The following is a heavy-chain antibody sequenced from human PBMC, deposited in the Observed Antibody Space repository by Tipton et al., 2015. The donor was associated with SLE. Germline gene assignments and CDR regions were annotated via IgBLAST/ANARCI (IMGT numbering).Heavy chain of an antibody. J-gene: IGHJ3*02. CDR3: ARTGGYSDASDI. Sequence: QLVQSGAEVKKSGESLRISCKGSEYSFTSYWISWVRQMPGKGLEWMGRIDPSDSYTNYSPSFQGHVTISADKSISTAYLQWSSLKASDTAMYYRARTGGYSDASDIWGQGTMVTVSS. V-gene: IGHV5-10-1*01. CDR1: EYSFTSYW. CDR2: IDPSDSYT. D-gene: IGHD4-23*01.